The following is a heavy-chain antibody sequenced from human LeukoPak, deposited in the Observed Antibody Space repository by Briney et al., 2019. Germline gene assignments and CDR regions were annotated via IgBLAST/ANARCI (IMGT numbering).Heavy chain of an antibody. CDR2: ISASSGNT. Sequence: GGSLRLSCATSGFTFSSYAMNWVRQAPGKGLEWVAGISASSGNTFYADSVKGRFTISGDSSKSTLFLQMSSLRAEDTAVYYCAKVSCGGNCFYAFDVWGRGTMVAVSS. V-gene: IGHV3-23*01. J-gene: IGHJ3*01. CDR3: AKVSCGGNCFYAFDV. CDR1: GFTFSSYA. D-gene: IGHD2-21*02.